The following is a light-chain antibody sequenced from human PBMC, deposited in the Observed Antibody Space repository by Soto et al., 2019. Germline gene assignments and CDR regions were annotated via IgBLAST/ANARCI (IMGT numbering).Light chain of an antibody. J-gene: IGKJ4*02. CDR1: HGVGNN. CDR3: LQYHQCPLA. Sequence: VMTQSPTTLSVSPGERATLSCRASHGVGNNLAWYQQIPVQAPRLLIYGASTRATGVPARFSGSGSATQFTLSISSLQSEDFGFYYCLQYHQCPLAFGGGTKVEIK. V-gene: IGKV3-15*01. CDR2: GAS.